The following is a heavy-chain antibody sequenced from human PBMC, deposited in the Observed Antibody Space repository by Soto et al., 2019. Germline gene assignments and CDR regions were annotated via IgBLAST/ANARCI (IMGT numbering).Heavy chain of an antibody. CDR1: GFSFSYYG. Sequence: QVQLVESGGSVVQPGGSRRLSCAASGFSFSYYGLHWVRQAPGKGLEWLALITHDGHNRYYADSVKGRFTISRDNSKNTIFLQMNSLKSEDTAVYYCAKGGSFDIWGQGTPVPVSS. CDR2: ITHDGHNR. CDR3: AKGGSFDI. V-gene: IGHV3-30*18. J-gene: IGHJ4*02. D-gene: IGHD6-6*01.